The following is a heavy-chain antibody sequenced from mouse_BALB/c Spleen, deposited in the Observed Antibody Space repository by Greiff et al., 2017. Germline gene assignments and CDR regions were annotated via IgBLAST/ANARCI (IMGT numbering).Heavy chain of an antibody. CDR3: ASGRYYGSSPYFAY. J-gene: IGHJ3*01. D-gene: IGHD1-1*01. V-gene: IGHV14-3*02. Sequence: VQLQQSGAELVKPGASVKLSCTASGFNIKDTYMHWVKQRPEQGLEWIGRIDPANGNTKYDPKFQGKATIPADTSSNTAYLHLSSLTSEDTAVYYGASGRYYGSSPYFAYWGQGTLVTVSA. CDR1: GFNIKDTY. CDR2: IDPANGNT.